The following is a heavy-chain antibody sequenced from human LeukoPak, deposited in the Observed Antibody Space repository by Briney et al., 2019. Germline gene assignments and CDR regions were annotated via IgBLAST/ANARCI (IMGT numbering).Heavy chain of an antibody. CDR2: ISGSGGST. V-gene: IGHV3-23*01. CDR1: GFTFSTYA. D-gene: IGHD3-9*01. CDR3: ANLVTISGGF. J-gene: IGHJ4*02. Sequence: GGSLRLSCAASGFTFSTYAMSWVRQAPGKGPEWVSTISGSGGSTYYADSVKGRFTISRDNSKNTLYMQMNSLRAEDTAVYYCANLVTISGGFWGQGTLVTVSS.